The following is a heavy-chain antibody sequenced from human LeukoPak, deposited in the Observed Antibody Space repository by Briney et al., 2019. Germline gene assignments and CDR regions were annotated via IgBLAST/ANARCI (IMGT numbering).Heavy chain of an antibody. CDR2: MCGSAGCT. Sequence: GGSLRLSCAASGFTFNIYAMSWVRLAPGKGPQWVASMCGSAGCTFYADSVKGRFTISRDNSKNTLYLQMNSLRAEDTAIYYCARDRPNYHENNGHYYQRGGDHWGQGTLVTVSS. J-gene: IGHJ5*02. V-gene: IGHV3-23*01. D-gene: IGHD3-10*01. CDR3: ARDRPNYHENNGHYYQRGGDH. CDR1: GFTFNIYA.